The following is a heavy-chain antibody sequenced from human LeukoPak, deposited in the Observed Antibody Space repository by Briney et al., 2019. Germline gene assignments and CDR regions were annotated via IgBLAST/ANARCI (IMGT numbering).Heavy chain of an antibody. CDR2: ISWNSGSI. J-gene: IGHJ4*02. Sequence: PGRSLRLSCAASGFTFYDYAMHWVRQAPGKGLEWVSGISWNSGSIGYADSVKGRFTISRDNAKNSLYLQMNSLRAEDTALYYCAKGEGEFDYWGQGTLVTVSS. V-gene: IGHV3-9*01. D-gene: IGHD3-16*01. CDR1: GFTFYDYA. CDR3: AKGEGEFDY.